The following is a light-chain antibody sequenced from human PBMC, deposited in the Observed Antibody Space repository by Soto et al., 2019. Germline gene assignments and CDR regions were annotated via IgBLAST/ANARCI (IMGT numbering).Light chain of an antibody. V-gene: IGLV1-44*01. Sequence: QSVLTQPPSTSGTPGQRVTISCSGSSSNIGSNAVHWYQQLPGTAPKLLIYSNDQRPSGVPDRFSGSKSGTSASLAISGLQSEDEADYYCAAWDDSLSGLYVFGTGTKLTVL. CDR3: AAWDDSLSGLYV. CDR1: SSNIGSNA. J-gene: IGLJ1*01. CDR2: SND.